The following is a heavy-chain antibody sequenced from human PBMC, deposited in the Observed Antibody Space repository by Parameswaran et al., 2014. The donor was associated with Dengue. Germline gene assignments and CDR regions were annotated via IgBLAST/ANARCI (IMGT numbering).Heavy chain of an antibody. V-gene: IGHV5-10-1*01. Sequence: RWIRQPPGKGLEWMGRIDPSDSYTNYSPSFQGHVTISADKSISTAYLQWSSLKASDTAMYYCARDAGENNWFDPWGQGNPGHRSPQ. D-gene: IGHD3-16*01. CDR2: IDPSDSYT. CDR3: ARDAGENNWFDP. J-gene: IGHJ5*02.